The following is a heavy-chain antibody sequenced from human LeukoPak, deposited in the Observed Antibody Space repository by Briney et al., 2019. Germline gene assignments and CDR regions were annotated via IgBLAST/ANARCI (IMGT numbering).Heavy chain of an antibody. D-gene: IGHD1-26*01. CDR1: GGSISSNTYY. Sequence: SETLSLTCTVSGGSISSNTYYCPWIRQPPGTVLVWFGCIYHTGSTYYNPSLKSRVTISVDPSKNRFSLQLRSVTAADTAMYYCASPSKWELSDLDYWGQGTLVTVSS. CDR2: IYHTGST. V-gene: IGHV4-39*01. J-gene: IGHJ4*02. CDR3: ASPSKWELSDLDY.